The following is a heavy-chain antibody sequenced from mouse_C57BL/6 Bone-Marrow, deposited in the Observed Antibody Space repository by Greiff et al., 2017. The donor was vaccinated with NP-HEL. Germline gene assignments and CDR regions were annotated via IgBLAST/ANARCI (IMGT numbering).Heavy chain of an antibody. CDR1: GYTFTSYW. D-gene: IGHD1-1*01. Sequence: VQLQQPGAELVKPGASVKLSCKASGYTFTSYWMHWVKQRPGQGLEWIGMIHPNSGSTNYNEKFKSKATLTVDKSSSTAYMQLSSLTSEDSAVYYCARPFITTTVCYWGQGTTLTVSS. V-gene: IGHV1-64*01. J-gene: IGHJ2*01. CDR2: IHPNSGST. CDR3: ARPFITTTVCY.